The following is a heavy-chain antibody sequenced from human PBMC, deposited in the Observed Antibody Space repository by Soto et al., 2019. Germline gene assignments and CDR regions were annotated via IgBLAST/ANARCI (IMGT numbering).Heavy chain of an antibody. Sequence: QVQLVESGGGVVQPGRSLRLSCAASGFTFSSDAMNWVRQAPGTGLERVAVISYDGSNKYYADSVKGRFTFSRDNSKNTLYVQMNSLRAEDTAVYYCARDLGGSYHYWGQGTLVTVSS. CDR3: ARDLGGSYHY. J-gene: IGHJ4*02. CDR1: GFTFSSDA. CDR2: ISYDGSNK. D-gene: IGHD1-26*01. V-gene: IGHV3-30-3*01.